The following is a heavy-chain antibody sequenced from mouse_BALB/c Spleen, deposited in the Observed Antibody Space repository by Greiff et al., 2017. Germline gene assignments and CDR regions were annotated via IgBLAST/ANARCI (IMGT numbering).Heavy chain of an antibody. J-gene: IGHJ2*01. CDR2: IFPGTGTT. D-gene: IGHD1-1*01. V-gene: IGHV1S132*01. CDR1: GYTFTSYW. CDR3: ARKDYYGSSY. Sequence: VQLQESGAELVKPGASVKLSCKTSGYTFTSYWIQWVKQRPGQGLGWIGEIFPGTGTTYYNEKFKGKATLTIDTSSSTAYMQLSSLTSEDSAVYFCARKDYYGSSYWGQGTTLTVSS.